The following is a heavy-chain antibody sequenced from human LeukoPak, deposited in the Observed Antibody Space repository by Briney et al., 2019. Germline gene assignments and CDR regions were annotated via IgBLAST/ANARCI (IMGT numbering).Heavy chain of an antibody. CDR1: GFTFSSYG. J-gene: IGHJ6*03. CDR2: ISGSGGST. D-gene: IGHD3-9*01. V-gene: IGHV3-23*01. Sequence: PGGSLRLSCAASGFTFSSYGMSWVRQAPGKGLEWVSAISGSGGSTYYADSVKGRFTISRDNAKNSLYLQMNSLRAEDTAVYYCARDTHYDILTGQTYYYMDVWGKGTTVTISS. CDR3: ARDTHYDILTGQTYYYMDV.